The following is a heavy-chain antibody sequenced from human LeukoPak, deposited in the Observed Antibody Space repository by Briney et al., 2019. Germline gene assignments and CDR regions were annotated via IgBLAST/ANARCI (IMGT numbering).Heavy chain of an antibody. Sequence: SETLSLTCTVSGGSISSYYWSWIRQPPGKGLEWIAYISDIGSINYNPSLKSRVTISLDTSKNQFSLKLSSVTAADTAVYYCASRDPCSGGSCYGLGYWGQGTLVTVSS. J-gene: IGHJ4*02. CDR1: GGSISSYY. V-gene: IGHV4-59*08. CDR3: ASRDPCSGGSCYGLGY. D-gene: IGHD2-15*01. CDR2: ISDIGSI.